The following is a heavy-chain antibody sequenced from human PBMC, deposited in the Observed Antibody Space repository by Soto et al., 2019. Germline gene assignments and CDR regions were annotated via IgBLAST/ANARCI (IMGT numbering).Heavy chain of an antibody. Sequence: EVQLLESGGGLVQPGGSRRLSCAASGFTFSSYAMSWVRQAPGKGLEWVSAISGSGGSTYYADAVKGRFTISRDNSKNTLYLQMNSLRAEDTAVYYCAKDTYDILTGSYDYWGQGTLVTVSS. J-gene: IGHJ4*02. CDR3: AKDTYDILTGSYDY. CDR2: ISGSGGST. CDR1: GFTFSSYA. D-gene: IGHD3-9*01. V-gene: IGHV3-23*01.